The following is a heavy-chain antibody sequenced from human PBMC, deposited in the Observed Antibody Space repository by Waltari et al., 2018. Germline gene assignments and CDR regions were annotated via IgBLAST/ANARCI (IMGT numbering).Heavy chain of an antibody. J-gene: IGHJ4*02. V-gene: IGHV3-7*01. CDR2: IKQDGSEK. D-gene: IGHD5-12*01. CDR1: GFPFSTYG. Sequence: EVQLVESGGGLVQPGGSLRLSCAASGFPFSTYGLSWFRQAPVKGLEWVANIKQDGSEKYYVDSVKGRFTISRDNAKNSLYLQMNSLRAEDTAVYYCRSEDGYTPQGFDYWGQGTLVTVSS. CDR3: RSEDGYTPQGFDY.